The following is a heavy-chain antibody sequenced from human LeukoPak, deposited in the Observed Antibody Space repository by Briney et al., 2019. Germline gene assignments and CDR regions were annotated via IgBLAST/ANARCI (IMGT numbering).Heavy chain of an antibody. V-gene: IGHV4-59*11. CDR3: VRLLAYRSAWFDY. Sequence: SETLCLTCTVSGDSISNHYWSCIPDPPGKELECIGYIYSNGNTNYNPSLKSRVSISIDTSKGQFSLSLTSVSAADTAVYYCVRLLAYRSAWFDYWGQGTLVSVSS. CDR1: GDSISNHY. D-gene: IGHD1-26*01. CDR2: IYSNGNT. J-gene: IGHJ4*02.